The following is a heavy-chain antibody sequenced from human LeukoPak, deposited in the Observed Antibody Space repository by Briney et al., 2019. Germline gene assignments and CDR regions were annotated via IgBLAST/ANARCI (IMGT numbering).Heavy chain of an antibody. J-gene: IGHJ4*02. D-gene: IGHD2-21*02. CDR2: MYYTGST. Sequence: SETLSLTCTVSGGSISSYYWSWIRQPPGKGLEWIGYMYYTGSTKYNPSLKSRVSISVDTSKNQFSLTLTSVTAADTAVYYCAAVVVSGTPYFDYWGREPWSPSPQ. CDR3: AAVVVSGTPYFDY. CDR1: GGSISSYY. V-gene: IGHV4-59*03.